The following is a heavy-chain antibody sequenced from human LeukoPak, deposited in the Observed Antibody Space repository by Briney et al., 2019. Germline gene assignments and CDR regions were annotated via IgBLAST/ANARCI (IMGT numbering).Heavy chain of an antibody. D-gene: IGHD5/OR15-5a*01. CDR1: GFTFRSYA. V-gene: IGHV3-23*01. J-gene: IGHJ3*02. CDR2: ISGSGDST. CDR3: AKLLISVHDAFDI. Sequence: PGGSLRLSCAASGFTFRSYAMTWVRQAPGKGLEWVSVISGSGDSTYYADSVKGRFTISRDNSKNTLYLQMNSLRAEDTAVYYCAKLLISVHDAFDICGQGTMVIVSS.